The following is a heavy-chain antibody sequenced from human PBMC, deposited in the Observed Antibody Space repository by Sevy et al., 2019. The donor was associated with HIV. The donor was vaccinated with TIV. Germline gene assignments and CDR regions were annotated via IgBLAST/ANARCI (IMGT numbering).Heavy chain of an antibody. D-gene: IGHD3-10*01. CDR3: VRGDREWGITRYYFDY. CDR1: GFFFNTYN. CDR2: ISRSSSYI. V-gene: IGHV3-21*01. Sequence: GGSLRLSCATSGFFFNTYNMNWVRQAPGKGLEWVSSISRSSSYIKYADSVKGRFTISRDNAENSLVLQMNSLRAEDTAVYYCVRGDREWGITRYYFDYWGQGTLVTVSS. J-gene: IGHJ4*02.